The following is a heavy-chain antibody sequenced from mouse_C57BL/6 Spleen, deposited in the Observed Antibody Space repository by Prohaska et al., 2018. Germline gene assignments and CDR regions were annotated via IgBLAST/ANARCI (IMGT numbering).Heavy chain of an antibody. CDR1: GYSITSGYY. V-gene: IGHV3-6*01. Sequence: GQLQESGPGLVKPSQSLSLTCSVTGYSITSGYYWNWIRQFPGNKLEWMGYISYDGSNNYNPSLKNRISITRDTSKNQFFLKLNSVTTEDTATYYCATDGSSSAWFAYWGQGTLVTVSA. D-gene: IGHD1-1*01. CDR2: ISYDGSN. CDR3: ATDGSSSAWFAY. J-gene: IGHJ3*01.